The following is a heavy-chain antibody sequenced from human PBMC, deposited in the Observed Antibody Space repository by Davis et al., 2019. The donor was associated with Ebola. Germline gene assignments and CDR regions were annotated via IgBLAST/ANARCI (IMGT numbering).Heavy chain of an antibody. CDR2: INAYNGNT. V-gene: IGHV1-18*01. D-gene: IGHD3-9*01. Sequence: ASVKVSCKASGYTFTNYGISWVRQAPGQGLEWMGWINAYNGNTKYAQKFQGRVTMTTDTSTSTAYMELRSLRSDGTAVYYCARDVGYGYYNGGNWFDPWGQGTLVTVSS. CDR1: GYTFTNYG. J-gene: IGHJ5*02. CDR3: ARDVGYGYYNGGNWFDP.